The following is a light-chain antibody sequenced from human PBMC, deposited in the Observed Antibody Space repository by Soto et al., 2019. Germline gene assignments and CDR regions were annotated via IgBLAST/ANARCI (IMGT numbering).Light chain of an antibody. Sequence: ETVMTQSPATLSVSPGERVTLSCRASQSVSSNLAWYQHKPGQAPRLLIHGASTRATGIPARFSGSGSGTEFTLTISSLQSEDFAVYYCQHDSGWPLTFGGGTKVEIK. CDR1: QSVSSN. V-gene: IGKV3-15*01. J-gene: IGKJ4*01. CDR2: GAS. CDR3: QHDSGWPLT.